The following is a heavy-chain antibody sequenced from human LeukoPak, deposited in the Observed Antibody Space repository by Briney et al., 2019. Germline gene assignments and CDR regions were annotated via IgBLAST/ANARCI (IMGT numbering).Heavy chain of an antibody. D-gene: IGHD4-11*01. Sequence: PGVSLRLSCAASGFTFSSYAMHWVRQAPGKGLEWVAVISYDGSNKYYADSVKGRFTISRDNSKNTLYLQMNSLRAEDTAVYYCARGTTVIDYWGQGTLVTVSS. CDR2: ISYDGSNK. CDR3: ARGTTVIDY. J-gene: IGHJ4*02. CDR1: GFTFSSYA. V-gene: IGHV3-30*04.